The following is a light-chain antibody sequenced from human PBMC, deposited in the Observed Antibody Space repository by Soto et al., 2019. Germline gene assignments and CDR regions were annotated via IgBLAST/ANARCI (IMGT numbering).Light chain of an antibody. J-gene: IGKJ1*01. CDR2: GAS. CDR1: QSVGTN. CDR3: QQDGSSPT. Sequence: DIVMTQSPGTLSVSPGERATLSCRASQSVGTNLAWYQQRPGQAPRLLVYGASSRATGIPDRFSGSGSGTDFTLTISRLEPEDFAVYYCQQDGSSPTFGQGTKV. V-gene: IGKV3-20*01.